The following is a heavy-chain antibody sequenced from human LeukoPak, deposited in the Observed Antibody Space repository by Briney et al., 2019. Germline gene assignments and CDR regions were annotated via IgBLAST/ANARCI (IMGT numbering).Heavy chain of an antibody. CDR1: GGSISSYY. V-gene: IGHV4-59*08. D-gene: IGHD4-17*01. J-gene: IGHJ4*02. CDR2: IYYSGST. Sequence: SETLSLTCTVSGGSISSYYWSWIRQPPGKGLEWMGYIYYSGSTNYNPSLKSRVTISVDTSKIQFSLKLSSVTAADTAVYYCARLHYGDSFDSWGPGNLVTVS. CDR3: ARLHYGDSFDS.